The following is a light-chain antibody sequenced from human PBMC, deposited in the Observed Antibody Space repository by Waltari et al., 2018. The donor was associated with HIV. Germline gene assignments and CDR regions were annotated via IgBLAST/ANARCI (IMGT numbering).Light chain of an antibody. V-gene: IGLV7-46*01. CDR2: DTK. CDR3: PLSYNGGPWV. J-gene: IGLJ3*02. CDR1: TGAVTSGHY. Sequence: QAVVTQDPSLTVSPGDTVTLTCGSSTGAVTSGHYPYWFQQKPGQAPTTVVYDTKNKPAGAPARLSGSLVVDKTALTLSGAQPEDEADYYCPLSYNGGPWVFGGGTKLTVL.